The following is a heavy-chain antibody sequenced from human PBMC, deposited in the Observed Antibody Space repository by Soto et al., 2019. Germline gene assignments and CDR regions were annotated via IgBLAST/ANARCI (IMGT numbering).Heavy chain of an antibody. CDR1: GFTFSSYS. Sequence: PGASLRLSCAASGFTFSSYSMNWVRQAPGKGLEWVSSISSSSSYRYYADSVKGRFTIARDNAKNSLYLQMNSLRAEDTAVYYCPSVRYKYGPGSPRPFDYGGQGTLVTVYS. CDR3: PSVRYKYGPGSPRPFDY. J-gene: IGHJ4*02. CDR2: ISSSSSYR. V-gene: IGHV3-21*01. D-gene: IGHD3-10*01.